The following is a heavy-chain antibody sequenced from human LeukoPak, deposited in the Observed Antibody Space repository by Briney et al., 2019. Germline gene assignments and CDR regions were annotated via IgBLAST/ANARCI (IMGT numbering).Heavy chain of an antibody. D-gene: IGHD2-15*01. CDR3: ARDGCSGGSCYPVNWFDP. Sequence: VASVKVSCKASGYTFTGYYMHWVRQAPGQGLEWMGWINPNSGGTNYAQKFQGRVTMTRDTSISTAYMELSRLRSDDTAVYYCARDGCSGGSCYPVNWFDPWGQGTLVTVSS. J-gene: IGHJ5*02. CDR1: GYTFTGYY. CDR2: INPNSGGT. V-gene: IGHV1-2*02.